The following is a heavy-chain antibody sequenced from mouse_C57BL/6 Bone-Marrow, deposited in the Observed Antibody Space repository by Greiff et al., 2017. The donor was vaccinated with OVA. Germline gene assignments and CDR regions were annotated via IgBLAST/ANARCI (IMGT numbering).Heavy chain of an antibody. CDR1: GFTFRSYG. D-gene: IGHD5-5*01. J-gene: IGHJ3*01. V-gene: IGHV5-6*01. CDR2: ISSGGSYT. Sequence: EVHLVESGGDLVKPGGSLKLSCAASGFTFRSYGMSWVRQTPDKRLEWVATISSGGSYTYYPDSVKGRFTISRDNAKNTLYLQMSSLKSEDTAMYYCARHETTVGGFAYWGQGTLVTVSA. CDR3: ARHETTVGGFAY.